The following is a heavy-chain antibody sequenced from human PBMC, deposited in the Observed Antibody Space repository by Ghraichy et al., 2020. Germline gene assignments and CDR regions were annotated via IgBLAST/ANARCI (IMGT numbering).Heavy chain of an antibody. CDR2: ISGSGGST. D-gene: IGHD1-26*01. Sequence: GESLNISCAASGFTFSSYAMSWVRQAPGKGLEWVSAISGSGGSTYYADSVKGRFTISRDNSKNTLYLQMNSLRAEDTAVYYCAKFKWELPDSGYYFDYWGQGTLVTVSS. CDR3: AKFKWELPDSGYYFDY. J-gene: IGHJ4*02. V-gene: IGHV3-23*01. CDR1: GFTFSSYA.